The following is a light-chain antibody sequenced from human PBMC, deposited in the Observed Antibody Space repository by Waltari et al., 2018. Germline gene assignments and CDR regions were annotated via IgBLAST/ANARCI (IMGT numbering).Light chain of an antibody. Sequence: QSVLTQPPSVSGAPGQRVPISCTGRSSNLGPGYDVHWFQQLPGAAPKLLIYINTNRPSGVPDRFSGSRSGTSASLAITGLRAEDEADYYCQSYDSSLSGRVFGGGTKVTVV. J-gene: IGLJ2*01. CDR3: QSYDSSLSGRV. CDR2: INT. V-gene: IGLV1-40*01. CDR1: SSNLGPGYD.